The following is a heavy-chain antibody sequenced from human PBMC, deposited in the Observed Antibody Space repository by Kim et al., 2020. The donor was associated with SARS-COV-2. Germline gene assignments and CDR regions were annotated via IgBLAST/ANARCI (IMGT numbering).Heavy chain of an antibody. J-gene: IGHJ4*02. CDR2: TSFDGSDI. D-gene: IGHD3-10*01. CDR1: GFSFSTYA. V-gene: IGHV3-30*04. Sequence: GGSLRLFCASSGFSFSTYAMHWVRQAPGKGLECVALTSFDGSDINYADSVKGRFTISRDNSQSTLYLQMDSLRPEDTGVYYCAKDLYGSIDYWGQGTLVT. CDR3: AKDLYGSIDY.